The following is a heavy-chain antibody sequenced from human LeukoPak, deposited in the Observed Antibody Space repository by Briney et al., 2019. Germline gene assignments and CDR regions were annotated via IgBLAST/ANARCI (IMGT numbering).Heavy chain of an antibody. J-gene: IGHJ4*02. CDR1: GGSFCNYY. D-gene: IGHD3-10*01. Sequence: SETLSLTCAVYGGSFCNYYWTWIRQPPGKGLEWIGEINHSGSARYNPSLKGRVIISVDTSKNQFSLKLSSVTAADTAVYYCARGPSITMVRGVEPYYFDYWGQGTLVTVSS. CDR3: ARGPSITMVRGVEPYYFDY. V-gene: IGHV4-34*01. CDR2: INHSGSA.